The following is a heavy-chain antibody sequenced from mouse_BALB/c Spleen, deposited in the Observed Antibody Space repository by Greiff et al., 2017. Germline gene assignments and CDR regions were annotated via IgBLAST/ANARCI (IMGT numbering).Heavy chain of an antibody. Sequence: EVKLVESGGGLVKPGGSLKLSCAASGFTFSSYAMSWVRQTPEKRLEWVASISSGGSTYYPASVKGRFTISRDNARNILYLQMSSLRSEDTAMYYCARGLLLRPYAMDYWGQGTSVTVSS. CDR3: ARGLLLRPYAMDY. CDR2: ISSGGST. CDR1: GFTFSSYA. D-gene: IGHD1-1*01. J-gene: IGHJ4*01. V-gene: IGHV5-6-5*01.